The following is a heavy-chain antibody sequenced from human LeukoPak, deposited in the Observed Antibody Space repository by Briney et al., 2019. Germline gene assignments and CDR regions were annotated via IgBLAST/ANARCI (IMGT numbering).Heavy chain of an antibody. CDR2: ISSSATTI. Sequence: GGSLRLSCAASGFTFSDYYMSWVRQAPGKGLGWVSYISSSATTIYYADSVKGRFTISRDNAKNSLYLQMNSLRAEDTAVYYCASFPEYASGYAFDIWGQGTMVTVSS. CDR1: GFTFSDYY. V-gene: IGHV3-11*01. CDR3: ASFPEYASGYAFDI. J-gene: IGHJ3*02. D-gene: IGHD3-10*01.